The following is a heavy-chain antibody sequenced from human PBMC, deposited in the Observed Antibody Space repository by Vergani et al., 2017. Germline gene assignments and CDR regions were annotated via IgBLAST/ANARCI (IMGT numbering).Heavy chain of an antibody. CDR3: ANSGHVVPAAMLRY. V-gene: IGHV3-23*01. Sequence: EVRLLESGGGLVQPGGSLRLSCAASGFTFIMHAMSWVRQAPGKGLEWVSTLSASDRRTHYADSVKGRFTISRDNSKNTLYLQMNSLRAEDTAVYYCANSGHVVPAAMLRYWGQGTLVTVSS. CDR2: LSASDRRT. D-gene: IGHD2-2*01. J-gene: IGHJ4*02. CDR1: GFTFIMHA.